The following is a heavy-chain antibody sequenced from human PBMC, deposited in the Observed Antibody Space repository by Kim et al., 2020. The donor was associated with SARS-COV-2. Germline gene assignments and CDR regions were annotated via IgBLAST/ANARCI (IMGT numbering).Heavy chain of an antibody. J-gene: IGHJ6*02. CDR1: GYTFTSYD. V-gene: IGHV1-8*01. CDR2: MNPNSGNT. CDR3: FVWFGELSYYYYYYGMDV. D-gene: IGHD3-10*01. Sequence: ASVKVSCKASGYTFTSYDINWVRQATGQGLEWMGWMNPNSGNTGYAQKFQGRVTMTRNTSISTAYMELSSLRSEDTAVYYCFVWFGELSYYYYYYGMDVWGQGTTVTVSS.